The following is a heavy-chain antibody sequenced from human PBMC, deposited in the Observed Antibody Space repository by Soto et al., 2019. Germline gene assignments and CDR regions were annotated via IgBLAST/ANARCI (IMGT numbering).Heavy chain of an antibody. V-gene: IGHV4-4*07. D-gene: IGHD3-16*01. CDR2: VYTHGST. CDR3: ARDSLGITAAGHY. CDR1: GASISGYY. Sequence: SETLSLTCIVSGASISGYYWSWIRQPAGKGLEWIGRVYTHGSTSYNPSLKSRVTMSLDTSKNRFSLRLSSVTATDTAVYYCARDSLGITAAGHYWGQGTLVTVSS. J-gene: IGHJ4*02.